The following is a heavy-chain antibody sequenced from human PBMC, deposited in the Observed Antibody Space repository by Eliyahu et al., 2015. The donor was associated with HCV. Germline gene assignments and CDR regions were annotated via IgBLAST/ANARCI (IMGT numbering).Heavy chain of an antibody. Sequence: EVQLVQSGAEVKKPGEPLKISCKASGYYFGSYWIAWVRQMPGKGLEWMGVIYPGDSDTKYSPSFQGQVTISVDKSITTAYLQWKSLKASDTGVYYCARHGAQTSSAYYAMDVWGQGTTVTVSS. CDR1: GYYFGSYW. D-gene: IGHD2-2*01. CDR3: ARHGAQTSSAYYAMDV. CDR2: IYPGDSDT. J-gene: IGHJ6*02. V-gene: IGHV5-51*01.